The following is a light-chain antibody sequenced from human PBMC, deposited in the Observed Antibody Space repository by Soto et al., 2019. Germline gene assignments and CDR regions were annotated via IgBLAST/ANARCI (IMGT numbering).Light chain of an antibody. J-gene: IGLJ2*01. CDR3: QTWDTGIVI. Sequence: QLVLTQSPSASASLGASVKLTCTLSSGHSSYAIAWHQQQPENGPRYLMKVNSDGRHSKGDGIPDRFSGSSSGAERHLTIPSRQSEDEADYYCQTWDTGIVIFGGGTKLTVL. V-gene: IGLV4-69*01. CDR2: VNSDGRH. CDR1: SGHSSYA.